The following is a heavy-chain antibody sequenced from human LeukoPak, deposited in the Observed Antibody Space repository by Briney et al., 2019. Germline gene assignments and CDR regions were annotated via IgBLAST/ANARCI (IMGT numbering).Heavy chain of an antibody. CDR2: ITSGDTT. CDR1: RFTFSDYY. J-gene: IGHJ4*02. D-gene: IGHD3-3*01. V-gene: IGHV3-11*04. Sequence: GGSLRLSCAASRFTFSDYYMSWIRQAPGKGLEWVSYITSGDTTYYADSLKGRFTISRDNAKNSLHLQMNSLRAEDTAVYYCAKSRSDVVDYWGQGTLVTVSS. CDR3: AKSRSDVVDY.